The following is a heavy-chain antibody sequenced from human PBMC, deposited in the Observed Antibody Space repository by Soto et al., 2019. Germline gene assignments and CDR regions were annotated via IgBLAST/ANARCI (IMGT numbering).Heavy chain of an antibody. V-gene: IGHV3-66*01. D-gene: IGHD3-9*01. CDR1: GFTVSSNY. J-gene: IGHJ4*02. CDR2: IYSGGST. CDR3: ARDRVDILTGYFFDY. Sequence: GGSLRLSCAASGFTVSSNYVSWVRQAPGKGLEWVSVIYSGGSTYYADSVKGRFTISRDNSKNTLYLQMNSLRAEDTAVYYCARDRVDILTGYFFDYWGQGTLVTVSS.